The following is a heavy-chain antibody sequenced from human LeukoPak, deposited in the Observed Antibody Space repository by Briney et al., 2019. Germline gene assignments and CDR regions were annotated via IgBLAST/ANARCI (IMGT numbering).Heavy chain of an antibody. D-gene: IGHD1-26*01. CDR1: GFTFTNFA. J-gene: IGHJ3*01. Sequence: GGSLRLSCVASGFTFTNFAMSWVRQAPGKGLDWVSGISGSGGSTYYADSVEGRFTISRDTSKNTVDLQMNSLRAEDTAMYYCARDPLSWEIRGWDDGFDVRGQGTMVTVSS. CDR2: ISGSGGST. CDR3: ARDPLSWEIRGWDDGFDV. V-gene: IGHV3-23*01.